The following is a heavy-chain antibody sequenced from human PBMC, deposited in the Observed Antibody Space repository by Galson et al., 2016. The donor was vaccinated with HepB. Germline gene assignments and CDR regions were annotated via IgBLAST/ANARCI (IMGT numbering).Heavy chain of an antibody. CDR3: ARAGSTSWSDAFDI. CDR1: GGSISSSNW. J-gene: IGHJ3*02. D-gene: IGHD6-13*01. V-gene: IGHV4-4*01. CDR2: IYHSGST. Sequence: ETLSLTCAVSGGSISSSNWWSWVRQPPGKGLEWIGEIYHSGSTKYNPSLKSRVTISVDKSKNQFSLKLSSVTAADTAVYFCARAGSTSWSDAFDIWGQGTMVTVSS.